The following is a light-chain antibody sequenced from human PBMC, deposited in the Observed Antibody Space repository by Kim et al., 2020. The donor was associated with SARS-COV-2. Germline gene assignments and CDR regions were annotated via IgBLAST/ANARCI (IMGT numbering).Light chain of an antibody. CDR3: QAWDSSTVV. CDR1: KLGNKY. Sequence: SYELTQPPSVSVSPGQTASITCSGDKLGNKYACWYQQKPGQSPVLVIYQDTQRPSGIPERFSGSNSGNTATLTISGTQAMDEGDYYCQAWDSSTVVFGGG. J-gene: IGLJ2*01. V-gene: IGLV3-1*01. CDR2: QDT.